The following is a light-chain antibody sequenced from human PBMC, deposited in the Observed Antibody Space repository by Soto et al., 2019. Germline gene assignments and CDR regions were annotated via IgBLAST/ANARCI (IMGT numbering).Light chain of an antibody. Sequence: QSALTQTASVSGSPGQSITISCTGTSSDVGGYNFVSWYQQHPGKAPKLIIHEVTNRLSGVSGRFSGSKSGNTAFLTISGLQAEDEAVYYCCSHSSSITWMFGGGTKVT. CDR1: SSDVGGYNF. J-gene: IGLJ3*02. CDR2: EVT. V-gene: IGLV2-14*03. CDR3: CSHSSSITWM.